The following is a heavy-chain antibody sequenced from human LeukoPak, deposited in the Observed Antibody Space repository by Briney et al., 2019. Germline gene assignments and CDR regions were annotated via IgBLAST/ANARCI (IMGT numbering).Heavy chain of an antibody. D-gene: IGHD5-24*01. Sequence: GGSLRLSCAASGFTFTSSWMHWVRQAPGKGLVWVSRINSDGSNRNYADSVKGRFTISRDNAKNALYLQMDSLRAEDAAVYYCARPRDGYNGFDCWGQGTLVTVSS. CDR1: GFTFTSSW. J-gene: IGHJ4*02. CDR3: ARPRDGYNGFDC. CDR2: INSDGSNR. V-gene: IGHV3-74*01.